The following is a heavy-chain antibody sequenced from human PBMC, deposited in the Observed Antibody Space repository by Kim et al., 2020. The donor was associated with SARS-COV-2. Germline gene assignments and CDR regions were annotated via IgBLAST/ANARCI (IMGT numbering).Heavy chain of an antibody. CDR2: INHSGST. V-gene: IGHV4-34*01. CDR3: ARGLGGLVGATPHYFDY. CDR1: GGSFSSYY. D-gene: IGHD1-26*01. J-gene: IGHJ4*02. Sequence: SETLSLTCAVYGGSFSSYYWSWIRQPPGKGLEWIGEINHSGSTNYNPSLKSRVTISVDTSKNQFSLKLSSVTAADTAVYYCARGLGGLVGATPHYFDYWGQGTLVTVSS.